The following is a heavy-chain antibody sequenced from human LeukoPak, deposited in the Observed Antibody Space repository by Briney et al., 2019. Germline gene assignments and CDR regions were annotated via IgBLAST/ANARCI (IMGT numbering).Heavy chain of an antibody. CDR2: IYTSGST. J-gene: IGHJ4*02. CDR1: GGSISSYY. V-gene: IGHV4-4*08. D-gene: IGHD2-2*01. Sequence: PSETLSLTCTVSGGSISSYYWSWIRQPPGKGLEWIGYIYTSGSTNYNPSLKSRVTMSVDTSKNQFSLKLSSVTAADTAVYYCARDVPAAMAFDYWGQGTLVTVSS. CDR3: ARDVPAAMAFDY.